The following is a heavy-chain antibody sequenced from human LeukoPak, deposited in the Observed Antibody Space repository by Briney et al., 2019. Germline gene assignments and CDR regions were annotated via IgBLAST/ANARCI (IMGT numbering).Heavy chain of an antibody. J-gene: IGHJ4*02. D-gene: IGHD2-2*01. Sequence: GASVKASCKASGYTFTSYYMHWVRQAPGQGLEWMGIINPSGGSTSYAQKFQGRVTITTDESTSTAYMELSSLRSEDTAVYYCARHAISDCSSTSCQHHESFDYWGQGTLVTVSS. CDR1: GYTFTSYY. CDR2: INPSGGST. V-gene: IGHV1-46*01. CDR3: ARHAISDCSSTSCQHHESFDY.